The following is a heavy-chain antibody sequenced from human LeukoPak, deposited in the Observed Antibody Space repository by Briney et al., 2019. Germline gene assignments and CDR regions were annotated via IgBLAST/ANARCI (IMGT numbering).Heavy chain of an antibody. J-gene: IGHJ4*02. CDR1: GFTFSSYA. V-gene: IGHV3-21*01. CDR3: ARARCSGGSCYYFDY. D-gene: IGHD2-15*01. Sequence: PGRSLRLSCAASGFTFSSYAMNWVRQAPGKGLEWVSSIRSSISYIYYADSVKGRFTISRDNAKNSLYLQMNRLRAEDTAVYYCARARCSGGSCYYFDYWGQGTLVTVSS. CDR2: IRSSISYI.